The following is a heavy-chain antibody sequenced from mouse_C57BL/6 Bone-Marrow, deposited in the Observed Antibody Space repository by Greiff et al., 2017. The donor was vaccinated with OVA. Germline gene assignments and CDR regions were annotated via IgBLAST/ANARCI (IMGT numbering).Heavy chain of an antibody. D-gene: IGHD1-1*01. CDR2: IDPENGDT. Sequence: VQLQQSGAELVRPGASVKLSCTASGFNIKDDYMHWVKQRPEQGLEWIGWIDPENGDTEYASKFQGKATITADTSSNTAYLQLSSLTSEDTAVYYWTARVLFITAVVEYWGRGTTLTVSS. V-gene: IGHV14-4*01. CDR3: TARVLFITAVVEY. J-gene: IGHJ2*01. CDR1: GFNIKDDY.